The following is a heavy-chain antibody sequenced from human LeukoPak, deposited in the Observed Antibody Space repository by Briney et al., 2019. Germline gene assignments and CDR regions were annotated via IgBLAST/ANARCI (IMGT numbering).Heavy chain of an antibody. Sequence: GGSLRLSCAASGFIFRNYAMHWVRQAPGKGLEWVAVVAYDGTNKYYAGSVNGRFTVSRDNSKNTLFLQMNSLRAEDTAVYYCARENNSGYDYYFYYMDVWGKGTTVTVSS. CDR1: GFIFRNYA. V-gene: IGHV3-30*01. D-gene: IGHD5-12*01. CDR3: ARENNSGYDYYFYYMDV. J-gene: IGHJ6*03. CDR2: VAYDGTNK.